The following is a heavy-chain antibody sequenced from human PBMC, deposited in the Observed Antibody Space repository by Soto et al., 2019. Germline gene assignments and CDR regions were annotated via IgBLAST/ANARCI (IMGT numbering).Heavy chain of an antibody. CDR2: IYYSGST. CDR1: GGSVSSGSYY. V-gene: IGHV4-61*01. J-gene: IGHJ4*02. Sequence: QVQLQESGPGLVKPSETLSLTCTVSGGSVSSGSYYWSWIRQPPGKGLEWIGYIYYSGSTNYNPSLXXRXTXXVDTSKNQFSLQLSSVTAADTAVYYCARGAQLWSHWGQGTLVTVSS. D-gene: IGHD5-18*01. CDR3: ARGAQLWSH.